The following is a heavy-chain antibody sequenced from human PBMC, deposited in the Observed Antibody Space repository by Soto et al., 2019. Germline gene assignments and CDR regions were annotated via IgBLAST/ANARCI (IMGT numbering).Heavy chain of an antibody. CDR1: GGSISSGDYY. CDR2: IYYSGST. CDR3: ARSSDGDYVDY. J-gene: IGHJ4*02. V-gene: IGHV4-30-4*01. Sequence: SETLSLTCTVSGGSISSGDYYWSWIRQPPGKGLEWIGYIYYSGSTYYNPSLKSRVTISVDTSKNQFSLKLSSVTAADTAVYYCARSSDGDYVDYWGQGALVTVSS. D-gene: IGHD4-17*01.